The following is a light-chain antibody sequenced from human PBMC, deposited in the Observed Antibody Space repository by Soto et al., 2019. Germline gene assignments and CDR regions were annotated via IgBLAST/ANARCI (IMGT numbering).Light chain of an antibody. CDR1: SSDVGGYNY. J-gene: IGLJ3*02. V-gene: IGLV2-14*01. Sequence: QSALTQPASVSGSPGQSITISCTGTSSDVGGYNYVSWYQHHPGKVPKLMIYEVSNRPSGISNRFSASKSGNTASLTISGLQAEDEADYYCSSFTSSSTWVFGGGTQLTVL. CDR3: SSFTSSSTWV. CDR2: EVS.